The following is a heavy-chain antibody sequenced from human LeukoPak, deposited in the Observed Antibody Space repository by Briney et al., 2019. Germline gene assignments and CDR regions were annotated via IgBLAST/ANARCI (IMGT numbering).Heavy chain of an antibody. CDR2: IDYSGST. V-gene: IGHV4-59*08. CDR1: GGSISRFY. CDR3: ARHPLSSGWGYSFDY. Sequence: PSETLSLTCTVSGGSISRFYWSWIRQPPGKGLEWIAYIDYSGSTNYNPSLKSRVTISVDTSKNQFSLRLRSVTAADTAVYYCARHPLSSGWGYSFDYWGQGTLVTVSS. J-gene: IGHJ4*02. D-gene: IGHD6-19*01.